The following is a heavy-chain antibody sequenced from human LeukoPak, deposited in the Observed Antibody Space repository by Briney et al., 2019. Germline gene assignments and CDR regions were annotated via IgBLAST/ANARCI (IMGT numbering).Heavy chain of an antibody. CDR1: GFSFSDYN. V-gene: IGHV3-21*01. Sequence: GGSQRLSCAASGFSFSDYNMNWVRQAPGKALEWVSSITSTGTYIFYGDSVKGRFTISRDNAKNSLYLQMNGLRAEDTAVYYCARDPYSGNYGAYYYYYMDVWGKGTTVTISS. J-gene: IGHJ6*03. CDR3: ARDPYSGNYGAYYYYYMDV. CDR2: ITSTGTYI. D-gene: IGHD1-26*01.